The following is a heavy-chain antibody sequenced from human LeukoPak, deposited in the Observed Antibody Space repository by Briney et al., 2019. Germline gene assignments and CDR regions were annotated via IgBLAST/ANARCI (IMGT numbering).Heavy chain of an antibody. CDR2: ISAYNGNT. V-gene: IGHV1-18*01. Sequence: ASVKVSCKASGYTFTSYGISWVRQAPGQGLEWMGWISAYNGNTNYAQKLQGRVTMTTDTSTSTAYMELRSLRSDDTAVYYCARGWADIVVVPASREFDPWSQGTLVTVSS. CDR1: GYTFTSYG. D-gene: IGHD2-2*01. J-gene: IGHJ5*02. CDR3: ARGWADIVVVPASREFDP.